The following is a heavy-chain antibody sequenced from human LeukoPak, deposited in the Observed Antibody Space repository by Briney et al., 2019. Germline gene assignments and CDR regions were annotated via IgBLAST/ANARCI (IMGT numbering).Heavy chain of an antibody. CDR2: IYYSGIT. CDR1: GGSISSSSYY. CDR3: AREYSSGYHPFDY. Sequence: SETLSLTRTVAGGSISSSSYYWGWLRQPPGKGLGLIGTIYYSGITYYNPSLRSRVTISVDTSKNQFSLKLSSVTDADTAVYYCAREYSSGYHPFDYWGQGTLVTVSS. J-gene: IGHJ4*02. D-gene: IGHD3-22*01. V-gene: IGHV4-39*07.